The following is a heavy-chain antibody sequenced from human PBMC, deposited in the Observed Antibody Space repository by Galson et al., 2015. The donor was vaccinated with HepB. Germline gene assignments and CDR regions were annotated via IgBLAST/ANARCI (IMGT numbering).Heavy chain of an antibody. CDR3: ARSPMVRGVIVKYYFDY. V-gene: IGHV1-2*06. D-gene: IGHD3-10*01. J-gene: IGHJ4*02. Sequence: SVKVSCKASEYTFTGSYMHWVRQAPGQGLEWMGRINPNSGGTNYAHKLQGRVTMTRDTSISTAYMELSRLRSDDTAIYYCARSPMVRGVIVKYYFDYWGQGTLVTVSA. CDR2: INPNSGGT. CDR1: EYTFTGSY.